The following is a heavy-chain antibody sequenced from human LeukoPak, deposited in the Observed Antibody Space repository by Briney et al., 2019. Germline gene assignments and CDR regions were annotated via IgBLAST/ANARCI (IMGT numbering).Heavy chain of an antibody. CDR2: INHGGST. CDR3: ARTGYSGYASRQWFDY. Sequence: SETLSLTCAVYGGSFSGYYWSWIRQPPGKGLEWIGEINHGGSTNYNPSLKSRVTISVDTSKNQFSLKLSSVTAADTAVYYCARTGYSGYASRQWFDYWGQGTLVTVSS. J-gene: IGHJ4*02. V-gene: IGHV4-34*01. D-gene: IGHD5-12*01. CDR1: GGSFSGYY.